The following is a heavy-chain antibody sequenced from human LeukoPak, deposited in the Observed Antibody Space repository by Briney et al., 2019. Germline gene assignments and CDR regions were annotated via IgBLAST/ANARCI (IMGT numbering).Heavy chain of an antibody. J-gene: IGHJ4*02. CDR3: AKQRRLVDTAY. CDR1: GFTFSSYA. CDR2: ISGSGGST. D-gene: IGHD5-18*01. V-gene: IGHV3-23*01. Sequence: GGSLRLSCAASGFTFSSYAMSWVRQAAGKGLEWVSAISGSGGSTYYADSVKGRFTISRENSKNTLYLQMNSLRAEDTAVYYCAKQRRLVDTAYWGQETLVTVSS.